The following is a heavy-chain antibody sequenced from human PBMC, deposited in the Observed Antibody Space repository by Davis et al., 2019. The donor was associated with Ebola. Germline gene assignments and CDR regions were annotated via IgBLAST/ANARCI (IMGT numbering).Heavy chain of an antibody. CDR3: AKANLYDFWTAQTQIFDH. CDR2: INSDGSST. D-gene: IGHD3/OR15-3a*01. Sequence: PGGSLRLSCAASGFTFSSYAMHWVRQAPGKGLVWVSRINSDGSSTSNADSVKGRFTISRDNSKNTLYLQLNSLKAEDTAAYYCAKANLYDFWTAQTQIFDHWGQGALVTVSS. V-gene: IGHV3-74*01. J-gene: IGHJ4*02. CDR1: GFTFSSYA.